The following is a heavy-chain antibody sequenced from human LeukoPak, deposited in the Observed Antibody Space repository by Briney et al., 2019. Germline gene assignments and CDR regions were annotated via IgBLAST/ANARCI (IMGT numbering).Heavy chain of an antibody. J-gene: IGHJ4*02. CDR2: ISAYNGNT. CDR3: ARFWTYCSSTSCYYYFDY. D-gene: IGHD2-2*01. Sequence: GASVKVSCKASGYTFTSYGISWARQAPGQGLEWMGWISAYNGNTNYAQKLQGRVTMTTDTSTSTAYMELRSLRSDDTAVYYCARFWTYCSSTSCYYYFDYWGQGTLVTVSS. CDR1: GYTFTSYG. V-gene: IGHV1-18*01.